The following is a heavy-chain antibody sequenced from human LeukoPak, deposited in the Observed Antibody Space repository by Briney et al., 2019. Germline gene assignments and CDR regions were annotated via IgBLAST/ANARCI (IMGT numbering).Heavy chain of an antibody. D-gene: IGHD6-19*01. J-gene: IGHJ4*02. V-gene: IGHV4-61*01. CDR3: ARTRYSGGWFFDL. CDR1: GGSISSSSYY. Sequence: TTSETLSLTCTVSGGSISSSSYYWSWIRQSPGKGLEWIGYISYTGSTSYNPSVRSRVTISVDTSKDQFSLKLSSVTAADTAVYYCARTRYSGGWFFDLWGQGNLVTVSS. CDR2: ISYTGST.